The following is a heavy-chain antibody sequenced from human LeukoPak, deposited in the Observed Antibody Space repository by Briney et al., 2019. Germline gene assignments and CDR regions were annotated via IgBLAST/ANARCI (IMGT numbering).Heavy chain of an antibody. V-gene: IGHV3-48*02. CDR2: ISSSSSTI. D-gene: IGHD3-10*01. CDR1: GFTFSSYS. CDR3: ARGSYYGSGSYYFH. Sequence: GGSLRLSCAASGFTFSSYSMNWVRQAPGKGLEWVSYISSSSSTIYYADSVKGRFTISRDNAKNSLYLQMNSLRDEDTAVYYRARGSYYGSGSYYFHWGQGTLVTVSS. J-gene: IGHJ4*02.